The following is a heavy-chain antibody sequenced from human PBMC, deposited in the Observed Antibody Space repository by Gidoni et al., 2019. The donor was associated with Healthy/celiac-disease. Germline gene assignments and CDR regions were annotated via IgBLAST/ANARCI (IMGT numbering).Heavy chain of an antibody. CDR1: GFTFSDYY. V-gene: IGHV3-11*05. CDR3: AREAAVAGYAEGGATP. Sequence: QVQLVESGGGLVKPGGSLRLSCAASGFTFSDYYMSWLRQAPGKGREWVSYISSSSSYTNYADSVKGRFTISRDNAKNSLYLQMNSLRAEDTAVYYCAREAAVAGYAEGGATPWGQGTLVTVSS. CDR2: ISSSSSYT. D-gene: IGHD6-19*01. J-gene: IGHJ5*02.